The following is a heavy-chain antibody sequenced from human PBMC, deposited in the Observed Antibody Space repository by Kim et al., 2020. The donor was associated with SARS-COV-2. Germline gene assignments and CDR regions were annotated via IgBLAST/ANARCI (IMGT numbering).Heavy chain of an antibody. Sequence: GESLKISCKGSGYSFTSYWIGWVRQMPGKGLEWMGIIYPGDSDTRYSPSFQGQVTISADKSISTAYLQWSSLKASDTAMYYCARPAYGGKGAYYYYGMDVWGQGTTVTVSS. CDR2: IYPGDSDT. CDR3: ARPAYGGKGAYYYYGMDV. J-gene: IGHJ6*02. V-gene: IGHV5-51*01. D-gene: IGHD4-17*01. CDR1: GYSFTSYW.